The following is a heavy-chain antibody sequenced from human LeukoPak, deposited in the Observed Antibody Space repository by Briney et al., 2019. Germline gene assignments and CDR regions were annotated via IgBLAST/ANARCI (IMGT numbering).Heavy chain of an antibody. CDR3: ARDGGITIFGVAHLNWFDP. J-gene: IGHJ5*02. V-gene: IGHV1-18*04. D-gene: IGHD3-3*01. Sequence: ASVKVSCKASGYTFTGYYMHWVRQAPGQGLEWMGWISAYNGNTNYAQKLQGRVTTTTDTSTSTAYMELRSLRSDDTAVYYCARDGGITIFGVAHLNWFDPWGQGTLVTVSS. CDR2: ISAYNGNT. CDR1: GYTFTGYY.